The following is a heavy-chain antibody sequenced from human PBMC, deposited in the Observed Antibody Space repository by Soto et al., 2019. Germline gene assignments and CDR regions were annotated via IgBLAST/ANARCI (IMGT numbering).Heavy chain of an antibody. Sequence: QVQLVESGGGVVQPGRSLRLSCSASGFTFSTYGMHWVRQAPGKGLEGVALIWYDGRKEDYADSVKGRFTISRDNSKNTLYLQMNSLRAEDTAVYYCARDRWIVSTITSFDYWGQGTPGTVSS. CDR2: IWYDGRKE. V-gene: IGHV3-33*01. D-gene: IGHD5-12*01. CDR1: GFTFSTYG. J-gene: IGHJ4*02. CDR3: ARDRWIVSTITSFDY.